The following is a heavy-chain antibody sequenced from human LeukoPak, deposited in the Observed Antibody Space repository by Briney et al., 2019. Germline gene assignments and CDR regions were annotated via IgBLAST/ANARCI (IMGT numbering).Heavy chain of an antibody. D-gene: IGHD5-18*01. CDR3: ARGAGYPFYMDV. CDR1: GFIVSTNY. CDR2: IYDGGRT. J-gene: IGHJ6*03. Sequence: GGSLRLSCAASGFIVSTNYMSWVRQASGKGLEWVSLIYDGGRTYYADSVKGRFTISRDNSKNTLYLQMNSLRAEDTAVYYCARGAGYPFYMDVWGKGTTVTVSS. V-gene: IGHV3-66*02.